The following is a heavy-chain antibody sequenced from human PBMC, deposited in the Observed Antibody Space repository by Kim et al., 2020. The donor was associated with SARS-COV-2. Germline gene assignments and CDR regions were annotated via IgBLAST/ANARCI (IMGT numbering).Heavy chain of an antibody. J-gene: IGHJ4*02. CDR1: GGSISSYY. CDR2: IYYSGST. V-gene: IGHV4-59*08. D-gene: IGHD6-19*01. CDR3: ARLIPEVLDSSGWYFDY. Sequence: SETLSLTCTVSGGSISSYYWSWIRQPPGKGLEWIGYIYYSGSTNYNPSLKSRVTISVDTSKNQFSLKLSSVTAADTAVYYCARLIPEVLDSSGWYFDYWGQGTLVTVSS.